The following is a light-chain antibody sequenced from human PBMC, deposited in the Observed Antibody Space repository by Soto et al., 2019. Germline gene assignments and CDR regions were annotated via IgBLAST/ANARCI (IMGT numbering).Light chain of an antibody. V-gene: IGKV2D-29*01. J-gene: IGKJ4*01. Sequence: DIVMTQTPLSLSVTLGQPASISCKSSQSLLLSNGETYLYWYLQKPGQPLQPLIYEISNRFSGVPDRFSGSGSGTDFTLKISRVEAEDVGVYHCMQSMQLPLTFGGGTKVEIK. CDR1: QSLLLSNGETY. CDR2: EIS. CDR3: MQSMQLPLT.